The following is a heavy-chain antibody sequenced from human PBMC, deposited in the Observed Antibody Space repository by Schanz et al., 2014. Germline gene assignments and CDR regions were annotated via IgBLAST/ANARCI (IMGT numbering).Heavy chain of an antibody. CDR1: GFTLTSHF. CDR3: ARGSCTASGCYDAFDL. J-gene: IGHJ3*01. D-gene: IGHD2-2*01. V-gene: IGHV1-46*01. CDR2: INPIDGST. Sequence: QLVQSGAEVKKPGASVKVSCKASGFTLTSHFMHWLRQAPGQGLEWMGLINPIDGSTTYVWGFHGSLTMNSDTSTTPVYMGLSTLRSEDPAVYYCARGSCTASGCYDAFDLWGQGTLVTVSS.